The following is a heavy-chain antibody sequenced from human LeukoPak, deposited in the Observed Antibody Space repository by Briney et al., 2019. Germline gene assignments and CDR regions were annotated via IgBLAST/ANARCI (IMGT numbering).Heavy chain of an antibody. V-gene: IGHV3-64*01. D-gene: IGHD3-3*01. CDR2: ISSNGATT. J-gene: IGHJ4*02. CDR1: RFTFSSYA. CDR3: ARVYFWSGYFDY. Sequence: GGSLRLSCVASRFTFSSYAMDWGSQAPGKGGEFVSSISSNGATTYYATSVKGRFSISRDNSKNTVYLQMGSLRAEDMAVYYCARVYFWSGYFDYWGQGTLVTVSS.